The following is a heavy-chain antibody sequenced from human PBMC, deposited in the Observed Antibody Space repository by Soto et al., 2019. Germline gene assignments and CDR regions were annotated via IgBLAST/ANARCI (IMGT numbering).Heavy chain of an antibody. CDR3: AREMKQLVQEGFLQH. V-gene: IGHV3-21*01. Sequence: GGSRRRSWAASGFTFSSYTMHGVRQAPGKGLEWVSSISTGSSYIYYADSLKGRFTISRDNAGNSLYLQMNSLRAEDTAVYYCAREMKQLVQEGFLQHWGQGTLVTAPQ. CDR2: ISTGSSYI. J-gene: IGHJ1*01. CDR1: GFTFSSYT. D-gene: IGHD6-13*01.